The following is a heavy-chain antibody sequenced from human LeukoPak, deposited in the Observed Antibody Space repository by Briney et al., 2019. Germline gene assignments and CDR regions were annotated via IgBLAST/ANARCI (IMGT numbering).Heavy chain of an antibody. D-gene: IGHD3-10*01. J-gene: IGHJ6*02. V-gene: IGHV3-30*18. Sequence: GGSLRLSCAASGFTFGSYGMHWVRQAPGKGLEWVVVMSYDGSNKYYADSVKGRFTISRDNSKNTLYLQMNSLRAEDTAVYYCAKGAARGGSRGETYYYYGMDVWGQGTTVTVSS. CDR3: AKGAARGGSRGETYYYYGMDV. CDR2: MSYDGSNK. CDR1: GFTFGSYG.